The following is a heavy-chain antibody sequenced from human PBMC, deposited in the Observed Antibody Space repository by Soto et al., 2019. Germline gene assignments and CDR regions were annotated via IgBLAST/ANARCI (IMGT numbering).Heavy chain of an antibody. CDR1: GCSISSYD. J-gene: IGHJ6*02. CDR2: IYYSGST. D-gene: IGHD3-3*01. V-gene: IGHV4-59*01. Sequence: PSETLSLTCTVSGCSISSYDWSWIRQPPGKGLEWIGYIYYSGSTNYNPSLKSRVTISVDTSKNQFSLKLSSVTAADTAVYYCGRIGDFWSGYYYYGMDVWGQGTTVTVSS. CDR3: GRIGDFWSGYYYYGMDV.